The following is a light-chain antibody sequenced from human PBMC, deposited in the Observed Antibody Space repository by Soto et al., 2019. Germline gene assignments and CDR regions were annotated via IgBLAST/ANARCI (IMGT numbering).Light chain of an antibody. Sequence: EIVLTQSPGTLSLSPGERATLSCRASQGVKSIYFAWLQQKPGRAPRLLIYGVSSRATGIPDRFSGSGSGTDFTLTISRLEPEDSAVYYCLQYGSAPRTFGQGTKVEIK. CDR1: QGVKSIY. CDR3: LQYGSAPRT. V-gene: IGKV3-20*01. CDR2: GVS. J-gene: IGKJ1*01.